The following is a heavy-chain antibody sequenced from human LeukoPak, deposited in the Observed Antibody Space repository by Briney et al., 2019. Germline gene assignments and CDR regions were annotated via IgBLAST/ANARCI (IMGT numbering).Heavy chain of an antibody. D-gene: IGHD6-6*01. CDR2: IYYSGST. CDR1: GGSISSYY. Sequence: PSETLSLTCTVSGGSISSYYWSWIRQPPGKGLEWIGYIYYSGSTYYNPSLKSRVTISVDTSKNQFSLKLSSVTAADTAVYYCARGPREQLTLLTYYYYGMDVWGQGTTVTVSS. J-gene: IGHJ6*02. V-gene: IGHV4-59*06. CDR3: ARGPREQLTLLTYYYYGMDV.